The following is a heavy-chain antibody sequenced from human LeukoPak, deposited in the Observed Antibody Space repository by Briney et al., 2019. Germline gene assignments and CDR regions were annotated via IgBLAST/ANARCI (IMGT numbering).Heavy chain of an antibody. CDR3: ARDILPSGSRAFDI. J-gene: IGHJ3*02. CDR2: MNSDGSTT. CDR1: GFTLSNYW. V-gene: IGHV3-74*01. D-gene: IGHD3-10*01. Sequence: GGSLRLSCAASGFTLSNYWMHWVRQAPGKGLVWVSRMNSDGSTTTYADSVKGRFTVSSDRSKTTVYLQMNSLRGEDTAVYYCARDILPSGSRAFDIWGQGTMVTVSS.